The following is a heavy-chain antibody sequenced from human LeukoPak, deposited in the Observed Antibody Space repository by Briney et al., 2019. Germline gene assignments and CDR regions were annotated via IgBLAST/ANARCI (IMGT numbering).Heavy chain of an antibody. CDR1: GFTFDDYA. CDR3: ARDKQKIRTRDTSYFYFYYGMDV. J-gene: IGHJ6*02. CDR2: ISWNSGSI. D-gene: IGHD2-21*02. V-gene: IGHV3-9*01. Sequence: GGSLRLSCAASGFTFDDYAMHWVRQAPGKGLEWVSGISWNSGSIGYADSVKGRFTISRDNAKNSLYLQLSSLKTEDTAVYYCARDKQKIRTRDTSYFYFYYGMDVWGHGTTVTVSS.